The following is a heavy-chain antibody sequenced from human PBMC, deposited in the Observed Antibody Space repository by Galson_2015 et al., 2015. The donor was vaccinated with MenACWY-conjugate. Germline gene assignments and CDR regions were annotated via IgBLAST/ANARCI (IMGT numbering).Heavy chain of an antibody. D-gene: IGHD3-10*01. Sequence: SLRLSCAASGFTFSIYSLNWVRQAPGKGLEWVSSISSSSSDIQYADSVKGRFTISRDNAQSSLSLQMSSLRVEDTAVYYCARHRQNDYFGLGAGPPALWGQGTLVTVSS. CDR2: ISSSSSDI. V-gene: IGHV3-21*01. CDR3: ARHRQNDYFGLGAGPPAL. J-gene: IGHJ4*02. CDR1: GFTFSIYS.